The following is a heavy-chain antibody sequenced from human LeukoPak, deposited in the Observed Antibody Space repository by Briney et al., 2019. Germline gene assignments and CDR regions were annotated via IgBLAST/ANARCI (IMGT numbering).Heavy chain of an antibody. CDR1: GFSFSSYS. CDR3: ARDGKTYGDYHYFDY. CDR2: IISSVNYI. Sequence: GSLRLSCAASGFSFSSYSMNWVRQAPGKGLEWVSSIISSVNYIYYADSVKGRFTISRDNAKNSLYLQMNSLRAEDTAVYYCARDGKTYGDYHYFDYWGQGTLVTVSS. J-gene: IGHJ4*02. V-gene: IGHV3-21*01. D-gene: IGHD4-17*01.